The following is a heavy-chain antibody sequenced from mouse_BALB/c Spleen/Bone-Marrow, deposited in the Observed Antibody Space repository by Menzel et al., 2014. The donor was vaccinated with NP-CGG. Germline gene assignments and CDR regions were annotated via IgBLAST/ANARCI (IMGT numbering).Heavy chain of an antibody. J-gene: IGHJ4*01. CDR3: ARGEYDVGSYAMGY. CDR2: ISSGGSYT. CDR1: GSTFSSYG. D-gene: IGHD2-14*01. V-gene: IGHV5-6*01. Sequence: EVQLVESGGDLVKPGGSLKLSCAASGSTFSSYGMSWVRQTPDKRLEWVATISSGGSYTYYPDSVKGRFTISRDNAKNTLDLQMRSLKSGHTAMYCRARGEYDVGSYAMGYWGQGASVSV.